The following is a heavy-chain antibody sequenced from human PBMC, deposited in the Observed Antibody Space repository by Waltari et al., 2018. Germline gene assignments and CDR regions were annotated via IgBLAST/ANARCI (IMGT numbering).Heavy chain of an antibody. CDR3: ARVLDPVEYYYYYCMDV. CDR1: GGSVRSGSYY. Sequence: QVQLQESGPGLVKPSETLSLTCTVSGGSVRSGSYYWSWLRQPPGKGLEWSGYIHYSGSTNYHPSLKSRVTISVDTSKNQFSLKLSSVTAADTAVYYCARVLDPVEYYYYYCMDVWGQGTTVTVSS. J-gene: IGHJ6*02. V-gene: IGHV4-61*01. CDR2: IHYSGST. D-gene: IGHD6-19*01.